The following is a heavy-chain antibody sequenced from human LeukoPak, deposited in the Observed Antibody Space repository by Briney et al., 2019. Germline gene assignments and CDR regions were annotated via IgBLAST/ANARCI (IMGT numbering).Heavy chain of an antibody. V-gene: IGHV1-2*04. CDR2: INPNSGGT. Sequence: ASVKVSCKASGGTFSSYAISWVRQAPGQGLEWMGWINPNSGGTNYAQKFQGWVTMTRDTSISTAYMELSRLRSDDTAVYYCARSSGYDFEAFDIWGQGTMVTVSS. J-gene: IGHJ3*02. CDR1: GGTFSSYA. D-gene: IGHD5-12*01. CDR3: ARSSGYDFEAFDI.